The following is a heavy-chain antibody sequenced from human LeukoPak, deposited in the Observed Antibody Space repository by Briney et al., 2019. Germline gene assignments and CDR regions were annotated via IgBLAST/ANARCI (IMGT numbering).Heavy chain of an antibody. CDR1: GFTFSSYW. Sequence: GGSLRLSCAASGFTFSSYWMSWVRQAPGKGLEWVANIKQDGSEKYYVGSVKGRFTISRDNAKNSLYLQMNSLRAEDTAVYYCARAPLANYYYYYMDVWGKGTTVTVSS. CDR2: IKQDGSEK. CDR3: ARAPLANYYYYYMDV. J-gene: IGHJ6*03. V-gene: IGHV3-7*01. D-gene: IGHD3-3*02.